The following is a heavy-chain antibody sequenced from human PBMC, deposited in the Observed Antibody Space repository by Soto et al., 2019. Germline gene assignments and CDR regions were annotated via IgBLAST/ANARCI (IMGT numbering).Heavy chain of an antibody. V-gene: IGHV1-69*13. J-gene: IGHJ4*02. CDR2: IIPIFGST. CDR1: GGVFSSYA. D-gene: IGHD3-10*01. Sequence: SLKVSCKASGGVFSSYAFSWVRQAPGQGLEWVGAIIPIFGSTNYAQKFQDRVTIIADDSTSTVYMELSSLRAEDTAVYYCAKDRVIILPPIDYWGQGTLVTVSS. CDR3: AKDRVIILPPIDY.